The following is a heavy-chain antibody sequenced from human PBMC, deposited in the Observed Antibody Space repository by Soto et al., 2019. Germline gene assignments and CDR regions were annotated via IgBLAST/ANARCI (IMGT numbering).Heavy chain of an antibody. Sequence: EAQLVESGGGLVKPGGSLRVSCAASGFNLSIYTMNWVRQAPGKGLEWVSSISGNNVYVYYADSVKGRFSISRDNVKNSLTLQMNSRRAEDTALYYCARDRCSGGSCYRTYALDMWGKGTLVTVS. D-gene: IGHD2-15*01. CDR1: GFNLSIYT. CDR2: ISGNNVYV. CDR3: ARDRCSGGSCYRTYALDM. V-gene: IGHV3-21*01. J-gene: IGHJ3*02.